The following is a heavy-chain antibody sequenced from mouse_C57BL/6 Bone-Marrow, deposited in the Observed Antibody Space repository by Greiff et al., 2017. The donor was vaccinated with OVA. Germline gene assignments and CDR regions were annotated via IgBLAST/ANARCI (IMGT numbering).Heavy chain of an antibody. CDR3: ARSYYGYDGDY. CDR2: IYPGDGDT. V-gene: IGHV1-82*01. CDR1: GYAFSSSW. Sequence: VKLVESGPELVKPGASVKISCKASGYAFSSSWMNWVKQRPGKGLEWIGRIYPGDGDTNYNGKFKGKATLTADKSSSTADMQLSSLTSEDSAVYFCARSYYGYDGDYWGQGTTLTVSA. D-gene: IGHD2-2*01. J-gene: IGHJ2*01.